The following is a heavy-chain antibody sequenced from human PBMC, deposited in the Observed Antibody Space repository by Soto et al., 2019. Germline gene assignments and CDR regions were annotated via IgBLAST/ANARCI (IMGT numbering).Heavy chain of an antibody. CDR2: IFHSGST. CDR1: GDSISNFHW. D-gene: IGHD3-10*01. J-gene: IGHJ5*02. CDR3: ARDGGEWLQSGGGWSDP. V-gene: IGHV4-4*02. Sequence: VQLHESGPGLVKASGTLSLTCAVSGDSISNFHWWTWLRQPPGRGLEWIGEIFHSGSTTYNPSLKGRVTISADKSTNQFSLNLNSVTAADTAAYYCARDGGEWLQSGGGWSDPWGPGILVIVSS.